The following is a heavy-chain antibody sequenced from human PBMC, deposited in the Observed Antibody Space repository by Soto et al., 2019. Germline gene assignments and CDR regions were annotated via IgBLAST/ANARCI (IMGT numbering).Heavy chain of an antibody. CDR3: AKDRAYPRDYFHY. Sequence: GGSLRLSCAASGFTFSSYAMSWVRQAPGKGLECVAAISITAPGIYYADSVRGRFTISRDNSRNTVFLHMDSLRAEDTAVYYCAKDRAYPRDYFHYWGQGTLVTVSS. V-gene: IGHV3-23*01. CDR2: ISITAPGI. CDR1: GFTFSSYA. J-gene: IGHJ4*02.